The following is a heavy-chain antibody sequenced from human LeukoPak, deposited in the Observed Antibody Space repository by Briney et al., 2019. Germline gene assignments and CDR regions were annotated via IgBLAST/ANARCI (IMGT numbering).Heavy chain of an antibody. Sequence: GGSLRLSCAASGFTFSSYWMSWVRQAPGKGLEWVANIKQDGSEKYYVDSVKGRFTIPRDNAKNSLYLQMNSLRAEDTAVYYCARDIEAAGLFLDYWGQGTLVTVSS. D-gene: IGHD6-13*01. V-gene: IGHV3-7*01. CDR3: ARDIEAAGLFLDY. CDR2: IKQDGSEK. CDR1: GFTFSSYW. J-gene: IGHJ4*02.